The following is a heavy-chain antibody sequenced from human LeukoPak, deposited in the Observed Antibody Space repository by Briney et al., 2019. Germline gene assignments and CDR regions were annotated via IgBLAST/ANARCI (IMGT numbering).Heavy chain of an antibody. CDR1: DYTFTSYG. Sequence: ASVKVSCKASDYTFTSYGISWVRQAPGQGLEWMGWISAYNGNTNYAQKLQGRVTMTTDTSTSTAYMELRSLRSDDTAVYYCARDQVVTIFGVVIGNHNWFDPWGQGTLVTVSS. V-gene: IGHV1-18*01. CDR3: ARDQVVTIFGVVIGNHNWFDP. J-gene: IGHJ5*02. CDR2: ISAYNGNT. D-gene: IGHD3-3*01.